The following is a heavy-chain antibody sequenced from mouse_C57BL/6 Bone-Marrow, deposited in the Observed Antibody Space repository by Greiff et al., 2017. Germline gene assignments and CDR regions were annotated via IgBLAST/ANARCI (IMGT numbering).Heavy chain of an antibody. CDR3: TPFCYGSSYWYFDV. CDR2: VDPENGDT. D-gene: IGHD1-1*01. J-gene: IGHJ1*03. CDR1: GFNIKDDY. V-gene: IGHV14-4*01. Sequence: VQLQQSGAELVRPGASVKLSCTASGFNIKDDYMHWVKQRPEQGLEWIGWVDPENGDTEYASKFQGKATITADTSSNTAYLQLSSLTSEDTAVYSCTPFCYGSSYWYFDVWGTGTTVTVSS.